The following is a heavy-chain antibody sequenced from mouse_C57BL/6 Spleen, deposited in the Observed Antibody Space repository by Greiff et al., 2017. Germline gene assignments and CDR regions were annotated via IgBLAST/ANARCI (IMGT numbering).Heavy chain of an antibody. J-gene: IGHJ2*01. CDR2: IDPNSGGT. CDR3: ERNGITTGYFDY. Sequence: VQLQQSGAELAKPGASVKLSCKASGYTFTSYWMHWVKQRPGRGLEWIGRIDPNSGGTKYNEKFKSKATLTVDKPSSTAYMQRSRLTSEDSAVYYCERNGITTGYFDYWGQGTTLTVSS. D-gene: IGHD1-1*01. CDR1: GYTFTSYW. V-gene: IGHV1-72*01.